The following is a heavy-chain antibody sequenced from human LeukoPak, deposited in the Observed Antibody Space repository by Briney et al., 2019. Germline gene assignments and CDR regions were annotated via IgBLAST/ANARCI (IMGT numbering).Heavy chain of an antibody. Sequence: GGPLRLSCAASGFTFSSYEMNWVRQAPGKGLEWVSYISSSGSTIYYADSVKGRFTISGDNAKNSLYLQMNSLRAEDTAVYYCAELGITMIGGVWGKGTTVTISS. CDR3: AELGITMIGGV. CDR1: GFTFSSYE. J-gene: IGHJ6*04. D-gene: IGHD3-10*02. V-gene: IGHV3-48*03. CDR2: ISSSGSTI.